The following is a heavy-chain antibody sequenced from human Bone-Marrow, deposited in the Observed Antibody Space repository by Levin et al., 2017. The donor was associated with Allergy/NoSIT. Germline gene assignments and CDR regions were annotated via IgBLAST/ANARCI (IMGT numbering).Heavy chain of an antibody. D-gene: IGHD1-14*01. Sequence: PGGSLRLSCAASGFTVSSNYMSWVRQAPGKGLEWVSVIYSGGSTYYADSVKGRFTISRDNSKNTLYLQMNSLRAEDTAVYYCARDSKGNRADAYYYYGMDVWGQGTTVTVSS. J-gene: IGHJ6*02. CDR2: IYSGGST. V-gene: IGHV3-53*01. CDR3: ARDSKGNRADAYYYYGMDV. CDR1: GFTVSSNY.